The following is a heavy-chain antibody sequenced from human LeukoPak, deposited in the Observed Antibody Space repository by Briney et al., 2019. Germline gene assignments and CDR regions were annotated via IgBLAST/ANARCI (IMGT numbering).Heavy chain of an antibody. J-gene: IGHJ4*02. V-gene: IGHV3-23*01. D-gene: IGHD2-2*01. CDR2: ISGSGGST. CDR1: GFTFSSYA. Sequence: PGGSLRLSCAASGFTFSSYAMSWVRQAPGKGLEWVSAISGSGGSTYYADSVKGRFTISRDNAKNTLYLQMNSLRAEDTAVYYCTRDITSQNIAFDYWGQGTLVTVSS. CDR3: TRDITSQNIAFDY.